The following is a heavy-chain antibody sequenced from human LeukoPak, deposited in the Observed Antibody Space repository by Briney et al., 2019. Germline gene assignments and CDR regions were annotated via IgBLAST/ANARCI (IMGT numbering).Heavy chain of an antibody. CDR1: GFTFGSDA. D-gene: IGHD5-18*01. J-gene: IGHJ4*02. Sequence: PGESLRLSCEASGFTFGSDAMYWVRQAPGKGLEWVAGIFGSGGSPHYADSVKGRFTISRDNSRNTVYLQINSLRAEDTAVYYCGKTTVGYSSGQKPAWPVDYWGQGTLVTVSS. CDR3: GKTTVGYSSGQKPAWPVDY. CDR2: IFGSGGSP. V-gene: IGHV3-23*01.